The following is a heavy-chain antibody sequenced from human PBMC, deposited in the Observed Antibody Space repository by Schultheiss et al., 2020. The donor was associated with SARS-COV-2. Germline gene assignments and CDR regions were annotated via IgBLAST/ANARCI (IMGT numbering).Heavy chain of an antibody. J-gene: IGHJ5*02. D-gene: IGHD2-15*01. Sequence: GESLKISCAASGFTFSSYGMHWVRQAPGKGLEWVAVIWYDGSNKYYADSVKGRFTISRDNSKNTLYLQMNSLRAEDTALYYCAKAGSYSYFDPWGQGTLVTVSS. CDR3: AKAGSYSYFDP. CDR1: GFTFSSYG. V-gene: IGHV3-33*06. CDR2: IWYDGSNK.